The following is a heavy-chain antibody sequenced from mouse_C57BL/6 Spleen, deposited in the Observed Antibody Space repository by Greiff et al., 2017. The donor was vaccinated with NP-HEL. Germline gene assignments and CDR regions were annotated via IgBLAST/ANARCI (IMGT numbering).Heavy chain of an antibody. CDR2: IYPSDSET. Sequence: KESCKASGYTFTCYWMDWVKQGPGQGLEWIGNIYPSDSETHYNQKFKDKATLTVDKSSSTAYMQLSSLTSEDSAVYYCARDAGGVFAYWGQGTLVTVSA. CDR1: GYTFTCYW. J-gene: IGHJ3*01. V-gene: IGHV1-61*01. CDR3: ARDAGGVFAY.